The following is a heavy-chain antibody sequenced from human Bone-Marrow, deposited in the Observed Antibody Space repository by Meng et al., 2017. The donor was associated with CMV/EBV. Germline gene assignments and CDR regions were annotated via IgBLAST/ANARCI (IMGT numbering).Heavy chain of an antibody. CDR2: IYHSGST. Sequence: GSLRLSCTVSGYSISSGYYWGWIRQPPGKGLEWIGSIYHSGSTYYNPSLKSRVTISVDTSKNQFSLKLSSVNAADTAVYYCARRNSKLLYYYFGMDVWGQGTTVTVSS. CDR1: GYSISSGYY. V-gene: IGHV4-38-2*02. CDR3: ARRNSKLLYYYFGMDV. D-gene: IGHD4-11*01. J-gene: IGHJ6*02.